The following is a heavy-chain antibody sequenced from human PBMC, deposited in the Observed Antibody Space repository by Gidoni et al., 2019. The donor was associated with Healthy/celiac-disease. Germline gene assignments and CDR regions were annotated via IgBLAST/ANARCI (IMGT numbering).Heavy chain of an antibody. V-gene: IGHV1-69*01. CDR3: ASSLLGGYYYDSSGYPLDY. CDR2: IIPIFGTA. J-gene: IGHJ4*02. CDR1: GGTFSSYA. D-gene: IGHD3-22*01. Sequence: QVQLVQSGAEVKKPGSSVKVSCKASGGTFSSYAISWVRQAPGQGLEWMGGIIPIFGTANYAQKFQGRVTITADESTSTAYMELSSLRSEDTAVYYCASSLLGGYYYDSSGYPLDYWGQGTLVTVSS.